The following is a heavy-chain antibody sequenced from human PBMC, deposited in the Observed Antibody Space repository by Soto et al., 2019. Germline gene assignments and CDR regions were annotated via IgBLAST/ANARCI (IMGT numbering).Heavy chain of an antibody. Sequence: SETLSLTCTVSGGSISSSSYYWGWLRPPPGKGLEWIGSIYYSGSTYYNPSLKSRVTISVDTSKNQFSLKLSSVTAADTAVYYCARRLYYDSSGFEGGGMDVWGQGTTVTVSS. CDR1: GGSISSSSYY. CDR2: IYYSGST. CDR3: ARRLYYDSSGFEGGGMDV. J-gene: IGHJ6*02. D-gene: IGHD3-22*01. V-gene: IGHV4-39*01.